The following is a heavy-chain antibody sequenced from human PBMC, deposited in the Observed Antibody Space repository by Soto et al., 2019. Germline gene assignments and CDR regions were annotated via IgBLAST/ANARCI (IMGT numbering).Heavy chain of an antibody. Sequence: PGGSLRLSCAASGFTFSSYAMSWVRQAPGKGLEWVSAISGSGGSTYYADSVKGRFTISRDNSKNTLYLQMNSLRAEDTAVYYCAKGPGYYGSGSPFGPWGQGTLVTVSS. D-gene: IGHD3-10*01. CDR1: GFTFSSYA. V-gene: IGHV3-23*01. CDR2: ISGSGGST. J-gene: IGHJ5*02. CDR3: AKGPGYYGSGSPFGP.